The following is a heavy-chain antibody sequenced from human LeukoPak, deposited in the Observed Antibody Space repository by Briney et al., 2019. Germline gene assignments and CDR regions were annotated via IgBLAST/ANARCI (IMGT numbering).Heavy chain of an antibody. CDR1: GFTFSDYN. D-gene: IGHD5-18*01. J-gene: IGHJ4*02. CDR3: AGLYSYGYIYY. CDR2: ISRSGSTK. V-gene: IGHV3-11*04. Sequence: PGGSLRLSCAASGFTFSDYNMRWIRQAPGKGLEWVSSISRSGSTKYYADSVKGRFTISRDNAKNSLYLQMNSLRAEDTAVYYCAGLYSYGYIYYWGQGTLVTVSS.